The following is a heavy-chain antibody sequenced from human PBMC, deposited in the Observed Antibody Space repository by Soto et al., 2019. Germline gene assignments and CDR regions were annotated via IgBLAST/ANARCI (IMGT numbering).Heavy chain of an antibody. CDR1: GFTFSDYY. Sequence: GGSLRLSCAASGFTFSDYYMSWIRQAPGKGLEWVSYISSSSSYTNYADSVKGRFTISRDSAKNSLYLQMNSLRAEDTAVYYCARDWYYDFWSGYSQSLFDYWGQGTLVTVSS. D-gene: IGHD3-3*01. V-gene: IGHV3-11*06. CDR3: ARDWYYDFWSGYSQSLFDY. J-gene: IGHJ4*02. CDR2: ISSSSSYT.